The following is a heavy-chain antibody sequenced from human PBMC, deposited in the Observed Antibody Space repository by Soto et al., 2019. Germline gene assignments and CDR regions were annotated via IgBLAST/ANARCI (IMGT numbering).Heavy chain of an antibody. CDR1: GDSMTKYY. J-gene: IGHJ4*02. CDR2: IYTSGST. Sequence: QVQLQESGPGLVKPSETLSLTCNVSGDSMTKYYWSWIRQPAGKGLEWIGRIYTSGSTNYNPSLKSRVTMSIDTSNNHFSLNLKSVTAADTAVYYCARTLGAAYYFDFWGQGALVTVSS. CDR3: ARTLGAAYYFDF. D-gene: IGHD1-26*01. V-gene: IGHV4-4*07.